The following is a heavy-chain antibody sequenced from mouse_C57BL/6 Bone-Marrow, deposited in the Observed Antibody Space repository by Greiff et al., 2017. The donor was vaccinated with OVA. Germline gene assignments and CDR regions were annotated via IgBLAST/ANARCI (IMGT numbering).Heavy chain of an antibody. CDR2: IYPGSGST. Sequence: VKLQESGAELVKPGASVKMSCKASGYTFTSYWITWVKQRPGQGLEWIGDIYPGSGSTNYNEKFKSKATLTVDTSSSTAYMQLSSLTSEDAAVYYCARAYYSNYGGFAYWGQGTLVTVSA. J-gene: IGHJ3*01. CDR3: ARAYYSNYGGFAY. D-gene: IGHD2-5*01. V-gene: IGHV1-55*01. CDR1: GYTFTSYW.